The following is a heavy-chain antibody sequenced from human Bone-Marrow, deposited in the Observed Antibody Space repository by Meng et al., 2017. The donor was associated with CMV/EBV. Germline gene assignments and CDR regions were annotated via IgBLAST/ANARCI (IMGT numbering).Heavy chain of an antibody. Sequence: SETLSLTCAVYGGSFSGNYWSWIRQPPGKGLEWIGSIYYSGSTYYNPSLKSRVTISVDTSKNQFSLKLSSVTAADTAVYYCARIPLGSGWSYFDYWGQGTLVTVSS. CDR2: IYYSGST. J-gene: IGHJ4*02. CDR3: ARIPLGSGWSYFDY. CDR1: GGSFSGNY. V-gene: IGHV4-34*01. D-gene: IGHD6-19*01.